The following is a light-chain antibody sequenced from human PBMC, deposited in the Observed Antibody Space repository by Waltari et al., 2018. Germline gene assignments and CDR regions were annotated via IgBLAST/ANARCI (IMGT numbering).Light chain of an antibody. CDR2: DAS. Sequence: EIVLTQSPAPLSLSPGERAPLSCRASQSVSSYLAWYQQKPGQAPRLLIYDASNRATGIPARFSGSGSGTDFTLTISSLEPEDFAVYYCQQRSNWPRTFGQGTKLEIK. CDR1: QSVSSY. V-gene: IGKV3-11*01. J-gene: IGKJ2*02. CDR3: QQRSNWPRT.